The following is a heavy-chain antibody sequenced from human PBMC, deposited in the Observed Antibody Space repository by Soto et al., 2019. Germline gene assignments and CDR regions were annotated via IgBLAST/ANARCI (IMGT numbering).Heavy chain of an antibody. Sequence: SVKVSCKASGGSFSSYVISWVRQAPGQGLEWMGGIIPIFGTANYAQKFQGRVTITADESTSTAYMELSSLRSEDTAVYYCARAHTYYDYVWGTHHGFDYWGQGTLVTVSS. CDR1: GGSFSSYV. CDR2: IIPIFGTA. CDR3: ARAHTYYDYVWGTHHGFDY. V-gene: IGHV1-69*13. D-gene: IGHD3-16*01. J-gene: IGHJ4*02.